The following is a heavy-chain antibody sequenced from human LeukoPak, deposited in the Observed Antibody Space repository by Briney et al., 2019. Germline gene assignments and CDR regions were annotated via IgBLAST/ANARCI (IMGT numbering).Heavy chain of an antibody. J-gene: IGHJ6*02. V-gene: IGHV4-31*03. CDR1: GGSISSCGYY. CDR2: IYYSGST. Sequence: SQTPSLTCTVSGGSISSCGYYWSWIRQHPGKGLEWIGYIYYSGSTYYNPSLKSRVTISVDTSKNQFSLKLSSVTAADTAVYYCAREGAAAGTPYYYYYYGMDVWGQGTTVTVSS. CDR3: AREGAAAGTPYYYYYYGMDV. D-gene: IGHD6-13*01.